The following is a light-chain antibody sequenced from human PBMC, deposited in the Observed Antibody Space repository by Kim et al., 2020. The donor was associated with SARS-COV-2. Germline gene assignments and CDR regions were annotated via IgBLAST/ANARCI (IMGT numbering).Light chain of an antibody. CDR1: QNISNY. CDR3: QQYDNPPT. V-gene: IGKV1-33*01. CDR2: DAS. J-gene: IGKJ4*01. Sequence: DIQMTQSPSSLSASVGDRVTITCQASQNISNYLNWYQQKPGKAPKLLIYDASNLETGVPSRFSGSGSGTDFTITISSLQPEDIATYYCQQYDNPPTFGGGTKVDIK.